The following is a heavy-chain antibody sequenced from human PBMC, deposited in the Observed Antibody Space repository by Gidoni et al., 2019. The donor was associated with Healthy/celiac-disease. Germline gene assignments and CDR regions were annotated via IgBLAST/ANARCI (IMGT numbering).Heavy chain of an antibody. D-gene: IGHD3-3*01. V-gene: IGHV4-34*01. CDR2: INHSGST. J-gene: IGHJ5*02. CDR3: ARALRFLEWLGWFDP. Sequence: QVQLQQCGAGLLKPSETLSLTCAVSGGPFSGYYWSWIRQPPGKGLEWIGEINHSGSTNYNPSLKSRVTISVDTSKNQFSLKLSSVTAADTAVYYCARALRFLEWLGWFDPWGQGTLVTVSS. CDR1: GGPFSGYY.